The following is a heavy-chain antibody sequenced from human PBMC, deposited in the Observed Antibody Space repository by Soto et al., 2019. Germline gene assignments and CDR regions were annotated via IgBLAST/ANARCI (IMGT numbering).Heavy chain of an antibody. CDR1: GGSISSSSYY. J-gene: IGHJ4*02. Sequence: SETLSLTCTVSGGSISSSSYYWGWIRQPPGKGLEWIGSIYYSGSTYYNPSLKSRVTISVDTSKNQFSLKLSSVTAADTAVYYCARHTGVTHGDFDYWGQGTLVTVSS. D-gene: IGHD3-10*01. CDR2: IYYSGST. V-gene: IGHV4-39*01. CDR3: ARHTGVTHGDFDY.